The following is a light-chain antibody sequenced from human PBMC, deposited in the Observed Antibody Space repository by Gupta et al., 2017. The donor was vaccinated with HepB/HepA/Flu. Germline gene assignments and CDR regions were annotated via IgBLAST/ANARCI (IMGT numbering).Light chain of an antibody. V-gene: IGLV2-14*03. Sequence: QSALTQVASVSGSPGPSITISCTGTSSDIGGYNFVSWYQQHPGKAPKFMIYDVSNRPSGVSTRFSGSKSGNTASLTISGLQAEDEADYYCSSYTSTSTQVLFGGGTKLTVL. J-gene: IGLJ2*01. CDR2: DVS. CDR1: SSDIGGYNF. CDR3: SSYTSTSTQVL.